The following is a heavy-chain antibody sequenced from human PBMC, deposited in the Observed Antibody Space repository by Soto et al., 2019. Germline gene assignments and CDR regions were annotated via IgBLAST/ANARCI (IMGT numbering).Heavy chain of an antibody. V-gene: IGHV3-23*01. Sequence: GGSLRLSSAASGFTFSSYAMSWVRQAPGKGLEWVSVISGSGGSTFYADSVTGRFTISRDNSKNTLFLQMNDLRAEDTAVYYCSKGPRASSWNNWFDPWGQGTLVTVSS. D-gene: IGHD6-13*01. CDR3: SKGPRASSWNNWFDP. CDR2: ISGSGGST. CDR1: GFTFSSYA. J-gene: IGHJ5*02.